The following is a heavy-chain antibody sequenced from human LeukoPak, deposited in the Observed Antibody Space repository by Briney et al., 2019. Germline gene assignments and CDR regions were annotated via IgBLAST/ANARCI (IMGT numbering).Heavy chain of an antibody. Sequence: QPGGSLRLSCVASGFTSSNYAMGWVRQAPGKGLEWVSGIGGDGIFYTDSVRGRFTISRDNSKNTLSLQMNSLRADDTAVYYCVKELAAAGNPAFDSWGQGIVVTVSS. CDR3: VKELAAAGNPAFDS. V-gene: IGHV3-23*01. CDR2: IGGDGI. D-gene: IGHD6-13*01. J-gene: IGHJ4*02. CDR1: GFTSSNYA.